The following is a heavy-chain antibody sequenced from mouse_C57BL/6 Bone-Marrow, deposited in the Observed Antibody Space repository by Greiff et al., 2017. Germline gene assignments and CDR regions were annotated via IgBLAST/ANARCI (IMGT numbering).Heavy chain of an antibody. V-gene: IGHV1-81*01. J-gene: IGHJ3*01. Sequence: QVQLQQSGAELARPGASVKLSCKASGYTFTSYGISWVKQRTGQGLEWIGEIYPRSGNTYYNEKFKGKATLTADKSSSTAYMELRSLTSEDSAVYFCEGDANYFGSSYVPYWGQGTLVTVSA. CDR1: GYTFTSYG. D-gene: IGHD1-1*01. CDR2: IYPRSGNT. CDR3: EGDANYFGSSYVPY.